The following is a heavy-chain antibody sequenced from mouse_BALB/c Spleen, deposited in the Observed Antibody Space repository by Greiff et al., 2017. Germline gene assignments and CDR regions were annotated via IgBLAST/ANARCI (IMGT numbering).Heavy chain of an antibody. Sequence: DVQLVESGGGLVQPGGSRKLSCAASGFTFSSFGMHWVRQAPEKGLEWVAYISSGSSTIYYADTVKGRFTISRDNAKNTLYLEMSSLRSEDTAMYYCAREEGYAMGYWGQGTSVTVSS. CDR2: ISSGSSTI. J-gene: IGHJ4*01. V-gene: IGHV5-17*02. CDR1: GFTFSSFG. CDR3: AREEGYAMGY.